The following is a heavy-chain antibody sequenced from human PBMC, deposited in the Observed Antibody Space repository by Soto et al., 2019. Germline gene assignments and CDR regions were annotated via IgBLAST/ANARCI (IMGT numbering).Heavy chain of an antibody. V-gene: IGHV4-59*01. D-gene: IGHD6-13*01. Sequence: SETLSLTCTVSGGSISSYYWSWIRQPPGKGLEWIGYIYYSGSTNYNPSLKSRVTISVDTSKNQFSLKLSSVTAADTAVYYCARDSLAGPQFDYWGQGTLVTVSS. CDR3: ARDSLAGPQFDY. CDR2: IYYSGST. J-gene: IGHJ4*02. CDR1: GGSISSYY.